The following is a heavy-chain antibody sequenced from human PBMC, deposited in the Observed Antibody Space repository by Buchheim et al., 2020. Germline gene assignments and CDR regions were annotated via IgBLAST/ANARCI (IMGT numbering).Heavy chain of an antibody. Sequence: QVQLVESGGGLVKPGGSLRLSCAASGFTFSDYYMSWIRQAPGKGLEWVSYISSSSSYTNYADSVKGRFTISRDNAKNSLYLQMNSLRAEDTAVYYCARVCKCGLDIVATIHPLHNAFDIWGQGT. V-gene: IGHV3-11*06. J-gene: IGHJ3*02. CDR3: ARVCKCGLDIVATIHPLHNAFDI. CDR2: ISSSSSYT. CDR1: GFTFSDYY. D-gene: IGHD5-12*01.